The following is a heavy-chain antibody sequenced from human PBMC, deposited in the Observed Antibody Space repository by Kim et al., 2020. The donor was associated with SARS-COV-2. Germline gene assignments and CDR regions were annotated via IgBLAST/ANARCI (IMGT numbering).Heavy chain of an antibody. CDR3: GDYHGAGRHFPY. J-gene: IGHJ4*02. CDR2: FTRDGIT. Sequence: GGSLRLSCAASGFTFNNYGMTWVRQAPGKGLEWVSSFTRDGITYYADFAKGRLTIFSGNSKNVPPLQKNSLIGADTTAYYCGDYHGAGRHFPYLGQGTL. V-gene: IGHV3-23*01. CDR1: GFTFNNYG. D-gene: IGHD3-10*01.